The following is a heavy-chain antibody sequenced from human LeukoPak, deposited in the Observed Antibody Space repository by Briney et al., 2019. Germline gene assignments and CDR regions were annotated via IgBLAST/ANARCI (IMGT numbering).Heavy chain of an antibody. CDR1: GFTFSSYT. Sequence: GGSLRLSCAASGFTFSSYTMNWVRQAPGKGLEWVSIISGSGDSTYYADSVKGRFTISRDNSKNTLYLQMNSLRAEDTAVYYCAKDVYSSGIGAFDIWGQGTMVTVSS. CDR2: ISGSGDST. D-gene: IGHD6-19*01. J-gene: IGHJ3*02. CDR3: AKDVYSSGIGAFDI. V-gene: IGHV3-23*01.